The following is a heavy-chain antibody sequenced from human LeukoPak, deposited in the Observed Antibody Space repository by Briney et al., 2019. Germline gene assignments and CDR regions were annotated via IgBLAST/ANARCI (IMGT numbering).Heavy chain of an antibody. CDR2: ISSSTSYI. D-gene: IGHD4-17*01. Sequence: KTGGSLRLSCAASGFTFSSYSMNWIRQAPGKGLEWVSSISSSTSYIYYADSVKGRFTISKDNAKNSLYLQMNGLRAEDTAVYYCARAGGSTVSHSDYWGQGTLVTVSS. J-gene: IGHJ4*02. CDR3: ARAGGSTVSHSDY. V-gene: IGHV3-21*01. CDR1: GFTFSSYS.